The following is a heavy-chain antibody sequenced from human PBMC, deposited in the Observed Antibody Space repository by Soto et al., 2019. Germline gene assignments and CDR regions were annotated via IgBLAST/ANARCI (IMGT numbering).Heavy chain of an antibody. CDR2: IIPIFGTA. Sequence: SVKVSCKASGGTFSSYAISWVRQAPGQVLEWMGGIIPIFGTANYAQKFQGRVTITADESTSTAYMELSSLRSEDTAVYYCARVVPAAILAVESPPYGMDVWGQGTTVTVSS. D-gene: IGHD2-2*01. V-gene: IGHV1-69*13. CDR1: GGTFSSYA. CDR3: ARVVPAAILAVESPPYGMDV. J-gene: IGHJ6*02.